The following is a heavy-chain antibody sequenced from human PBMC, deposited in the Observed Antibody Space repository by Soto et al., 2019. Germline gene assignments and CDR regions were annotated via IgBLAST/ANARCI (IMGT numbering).Heavy chain of an antibody. CDR2: IIPIFGTA. D-gene: IGHD6-13*01. CDR3: ARGGEKTAAGTSPIDY. Sequence: SVKVSCKASGGTFSSYAISWVRQAPGQGLEWMGGIIPIFGTANYAQKFQGRVTITADESTSTAYMELSSLRSEDPAVYYCARGGEKTAAGTSPIDYWGQGTLVTVSS. CDR1: GGTFSSYA. V-gene: IGHV1-69*13. J-gene: IGHJ4*02.